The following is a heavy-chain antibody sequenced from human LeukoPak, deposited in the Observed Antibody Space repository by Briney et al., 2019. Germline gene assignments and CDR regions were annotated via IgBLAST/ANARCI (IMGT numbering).Heavy chain of an antibody. V-gene: IGHV3-33*08. CDR1: GFTFSSYG. J-gene: IGHJ4*02. CDR3: ARDGERRAAAGRPYYFDY. D-gene: IGHD6-13*01. Sequence: GRSLRLSCAASGFTFSSYGMHWVRQAPGKGLEWVAVIWYGGSNKYYADSVKGRFTISRDNSKNTLYLQMNSLRAEDTAVYFCARDGERRAAAGRPYYFDYWGQGTLVTVSS. CDR2: IWYGGSNK.